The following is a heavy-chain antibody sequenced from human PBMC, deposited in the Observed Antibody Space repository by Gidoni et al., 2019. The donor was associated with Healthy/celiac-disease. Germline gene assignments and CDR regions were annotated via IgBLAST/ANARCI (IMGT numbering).Heavy chain of an antibody. CDR2: ISGSGGST. Sequence: EVQLVASGGGLVPPGGFRRLSCAAPGITFSCYAMLWVRQAPGKGLGWVSAISGSGGSTYYADSVRGRFTISRDNSKNTLYLQMNSLRAEDTAVYYCAKENYYDSSGYSPDAFGIWGQGTMVTVSS. J-gene: IGHJ3*02. CDR1: GITFSCYA. V-gene: IGHV3-23*04. D-gene: IGHD3-22*01. CDR3: AKENYYDSSGYSPDAFGI.